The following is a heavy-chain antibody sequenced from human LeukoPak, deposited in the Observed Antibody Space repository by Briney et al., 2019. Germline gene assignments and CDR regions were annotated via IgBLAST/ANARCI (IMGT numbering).Heavy chain of an antibody. V-gene: IGHV3-33*01. Sequence: GGSLRLSCAASGFTFSSYGMHWVRQAPGKGLEWVAVIWYDGSNKYYADSVKGRFTISRDNSKNTLYLQMNSLRAEDTAVYYCARSIQLWPDYYYYGMDVWSQGTTVTVSS. CDR2: IWYDGSNK. CDR1: GFTFSSYG. D-gene: IGHD5-18*01. CDR3: ARSIQLWPDYYYYGMDV. J-gene: IGHJ6*02.